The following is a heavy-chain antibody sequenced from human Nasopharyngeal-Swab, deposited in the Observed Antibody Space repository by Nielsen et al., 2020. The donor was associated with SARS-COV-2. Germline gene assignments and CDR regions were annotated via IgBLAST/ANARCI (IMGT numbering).Heavy chain of an antibody. D-gene: IGHD1-14*01. CDR3: ARPIHTTTPYWSDP. CDR2: INQDGSEI. Sequence: GESLKISCSASGFTFTNYWMTWVRQAPGKGLEWVANINQDGSEILYLDSVKGRFTISRDNAKNSLHLQMNSLRTDDTAVYYCARPIHTTTPYWSDPWGQGALVTVSS. CDR1: GFTFTNYW. V-gene: IGHV3-7*03. J-gene: IGHJ5*02.